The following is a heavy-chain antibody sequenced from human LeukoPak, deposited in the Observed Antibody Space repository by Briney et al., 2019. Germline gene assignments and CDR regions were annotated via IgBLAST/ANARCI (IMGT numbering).Heavy chain of an antibody. V-gene: IGHV3-11*01. CDR3: ARRTLITPGGFDY. Sequence: GGSLRLSCEISEFSLRDYYMTWIRQVPGKGLEWISYITSTGSTTYHADSLKGRLTISRDTAKSVVYLQMNSLRADDTAVYYCARRTLITPGGFDYWGQGTLVTVSS. CDR2: ITSTGSTT. D-gene: IGHD3-16*01. J-gene: IGHJ4*02. CDR1: EFSLRDYY.